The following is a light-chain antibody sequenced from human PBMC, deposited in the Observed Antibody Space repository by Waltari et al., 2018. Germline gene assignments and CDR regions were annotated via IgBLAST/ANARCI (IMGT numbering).Light chain of an antibody. CDR1: SSDVGGYNY. CDR3: SSYAGSNKGV. J-gene: IGLJ3*02. CDR2: EVT. Sequence: QSALTQPPSASGSPGQSVTISCTGTSSDVGGYNYVSWYQQHPGKAPKRMIYEVTKRPSGVPDRFSGSKSGNTAPLTVSGLQAEDEADYCCSSYAGSNKGVFGGGTKLTVL. V-gene: IGLV2-8*01.